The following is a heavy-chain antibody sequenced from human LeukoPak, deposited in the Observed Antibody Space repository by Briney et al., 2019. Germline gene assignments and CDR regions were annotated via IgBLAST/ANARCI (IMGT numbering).Heavy chain of an antibody. CDR2: IYYSGST. J-gene: IGHJ4*02. D-gene: IGHD3-22*01. Sequence: PSETLSLTCTVSGGSISSGDYYLSWIRQHPGKGLEWIGYIYYSGSTYYNPSLKSRVTISVDTSKNQFSLKLSSVTAADTAVYYCARVLRSSGSPDYWGQGTLVTVSS. V-gene: IGHV4-31*02. CDR1: GGSISSGDYY. CDR3: ARVLRSSGSPDY.